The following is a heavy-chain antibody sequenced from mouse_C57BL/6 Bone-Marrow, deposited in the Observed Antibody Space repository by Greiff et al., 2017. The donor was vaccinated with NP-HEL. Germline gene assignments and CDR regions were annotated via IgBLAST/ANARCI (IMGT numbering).Heavy chain of an antibody. CDR2: INPYNGGT. V-gene: IGHV1-19*01. CDR3: VTAQATFDY. CDR1: GYTFTDYY. Sequence: VQLQQSGPVLVKPGASVKMSCKASGYTFTDYYMNWVKQSHGKSLEWIGVINPYNGGTSYNQKFKGKATLTVDKSSSTAYMELNSLTSEDSSVYYCVTAQATFDYWGQGTTLTVSS. J-gene: IGHJ2*01. D-gene: IGHD3-2*02.